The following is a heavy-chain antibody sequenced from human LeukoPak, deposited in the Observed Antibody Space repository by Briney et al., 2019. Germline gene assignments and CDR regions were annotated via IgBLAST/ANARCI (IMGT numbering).Heavy chain of an antibody. J-gene: IGHJ4*02. CDR3: ARGLSTVPTAFGY. D-gene: IGHD4-17*01. CDR2: INHSGST. V-gene: IGHV4-34*01. Sequence: SETLSLTCAVYGGSISGHYWSWIRQPPGKGLVWIGEINHSGSTNYNPSLKSRVTISVDTSKNQFSLKLSSVTAADTAVYYCARGLSTVPTAFGYWGQGTLVTVSS. CDR1: GGSISGHY.